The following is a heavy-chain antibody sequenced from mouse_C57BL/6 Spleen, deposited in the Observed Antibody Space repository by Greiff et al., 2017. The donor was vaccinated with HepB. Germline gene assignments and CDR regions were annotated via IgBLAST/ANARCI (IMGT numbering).Heavy chain of an antibody. CDR2: IYPGDGDT. V-gene: IGHV1-80*01. CDR1: GYAFSSYW. CDR3: ARLITTVVAYYYDY. D-gene: IGHD1-1*01. J-gene: IGHJ2*01. Sequence: VKLQQSGAELVKPGASVKISCKASGYAFSSYWMNWVKQRPGKGLEWIGQIYPGDGDTNNNGKFKGKATLTADKSSSKAYMQLSSLTSEDSAVYFCARLITTVVAYYYDYWGQGTTLTVSS.